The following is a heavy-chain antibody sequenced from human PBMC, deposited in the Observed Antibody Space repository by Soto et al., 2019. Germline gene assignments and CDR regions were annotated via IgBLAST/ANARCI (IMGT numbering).Heavy chain of an antibody. CDR2: IYSGGST. V-gene: IGHV3-66*01. CDR1: GFTVSSNY. J-gene: IGHJ4*02. Sequence: GGSLRLSCAASGFTVSSNYMSWVRQAPGKGLEWVSVIYSGGSTYYADSVKGRFTISRDNSKNTLYLQMNSLRAEDTAVYYCARGVDGDTIDYWGQGTLVTVSS. CDR3: ARGVDGDTIDY. D-gene: IGHD4-17*01.